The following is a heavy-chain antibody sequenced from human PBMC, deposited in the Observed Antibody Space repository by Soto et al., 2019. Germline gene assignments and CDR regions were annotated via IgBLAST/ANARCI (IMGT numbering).Heavy chain of an antibody. J-gene: IGHJ6*02. CDR1: GVTFSSYA. V-gene: IGHV1-69*13. D-gene: IGHD4-4*01. Sequence: SVKVSCKASGVTFSSYAISWVRQAPGQGLEWMGGIIPIFGTANYAQKFQGRVTITADESTSTAYMELSSLRSEDTAVYYCARAPHDYSFGYYYYGMDVWGQGTTVTVSS. CDR3: ARAPHDYSFGYYYYGMDV. CDR2: IIPIFGTA.